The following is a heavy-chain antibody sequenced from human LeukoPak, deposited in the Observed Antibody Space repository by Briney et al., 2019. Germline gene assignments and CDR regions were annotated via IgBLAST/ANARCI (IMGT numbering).Heavy chain of an antibody. J-gene: IGHJ4*02. V-gene: IGHV3-7*01. CDR1: GFTFSGYW. CDR3: ARGLTTIFGVVIHFDY. D-gene: IGHD3-3*01. Sequence: PGGSLRLSCAASGFTFSGYWMSWVRQAPGKGLEWVATINQDGSEKYYVDSVKGRFTISRDNAKNSLYLQMNSLRAEDTAVYYCARGLTTIFGVVIHFDYWGQGTLVTVSS. CDR2: INQDGSEK.